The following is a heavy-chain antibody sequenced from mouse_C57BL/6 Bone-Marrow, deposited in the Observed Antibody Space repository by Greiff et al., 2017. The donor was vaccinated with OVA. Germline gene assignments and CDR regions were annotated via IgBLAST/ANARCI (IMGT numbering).Heavy chain of an antibody. CDR3: ANYGPFYFDY. CDR1: GYSFTSYY. CDR2: IYPGSDNT. D-gene: IGHD1-2*01. V-gene: IGHV1-66*01. J-gene: IGHJ2*01. Sequence: QVQLQQSGPELVKPGASVKISCKASGYSFTSYYIHWVKQRPGQGLEWIGWIYPGSDNTKYNEKFKGKATLTADTSSSTAYMQLSSLTSEDSAVYYCANYGPFYFDYWGQGTTLTVSS.